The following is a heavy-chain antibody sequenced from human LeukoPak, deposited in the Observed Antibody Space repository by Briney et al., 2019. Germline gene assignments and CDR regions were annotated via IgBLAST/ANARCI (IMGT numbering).Heavy chain of an antibody. D-gene: IGHD1/OR15-1a*01. CDR3: ARGNNNASDI. Sequence: SQTLSLTCAISGDSVSSNSGAWNWIRQSPSRGLEWLGNTYYRSKWYSDYAVSVRSRITINPDTSKNQFSLQLNSVTPEDTAVYYCARGNNNASDIWGQGTLVTVSS. CDR2: TYYRSKWYS. CDR1: GDSVSSNSGA. J-gene: IGHJ3*02. V-gene: IGHV6-1*01.